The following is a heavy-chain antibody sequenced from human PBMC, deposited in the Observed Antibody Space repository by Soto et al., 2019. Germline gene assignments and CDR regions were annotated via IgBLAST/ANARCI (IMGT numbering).Heavy chain of an antibody. CDR2: ISYDGSNK. Sequence: GGSLRLSCAASGFTFSSYGMHWVRQAPGKGLEWVAVISYDGSNKYYADSVKGRFTISRDNSKNTLYLQMNSLRAEDTAVYYCAKDGNYDFWSGYFDYWGQGTLVTVSS. D-gene: IGHD3-3*01. J-gene: IGHJ4*02. V-gene: IGHV3-30*18. CDR1: GFTFSSYG. CDR3: AKDGNYDFWSGYFDY.